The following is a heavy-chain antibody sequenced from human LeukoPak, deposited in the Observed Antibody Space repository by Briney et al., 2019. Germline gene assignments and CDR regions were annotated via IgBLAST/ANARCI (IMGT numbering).Heavy chain of an antibody. V-gene: IGHV1-3*01. Sequence: ASVKVSCKASGYTFTSYAMHWVRQAPGQRLEWMGWINAGNGNTKYSQKFQGRVTITRDTSASTAYMELSSLRSEDTAVYYCAREGYCSGGSCGLHYWGQGTLVTVSS. CDR2: INAGNGNT. CDR3: AREGYCSGGSCGLHY. CDR1: GYTFTSYA. J-gene: IGHJ4*02. D-gene: IGHD2-15*01.